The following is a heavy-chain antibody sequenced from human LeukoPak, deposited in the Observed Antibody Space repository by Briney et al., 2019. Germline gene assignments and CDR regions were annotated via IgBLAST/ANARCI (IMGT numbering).Heavy chain of an antibody. CDR3: ARDGSSSGYYGY. V-gene: IGHV1-46*01. Sequence: GASVKVSCKASGYIFISYYMHWVRQAPGQGLEWMGMINPTGGTTSYAQKFQGRVSLTSDTSTSTVYMDLSSLRSEDTAIYYCARDGSSSGYYGYWGQGTLVTVSS. J-gene: IGHJ4*02. CDR1: GYIFISYY. D-gene: IGHD3-22*01. CDR2: INPTGGTT.